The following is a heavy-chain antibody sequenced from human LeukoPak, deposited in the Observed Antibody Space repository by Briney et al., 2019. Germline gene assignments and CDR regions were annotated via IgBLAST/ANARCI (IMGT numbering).Heavy chain of an antibody. CDR3: AQGYSSGWFPY. V-gene: IGHV3-23*01. CDR2: INVNGDTK. CDR1: GFSVSSYG. Sequence: GGSLRLSCAVSGFSVSSYGMSWVRQAPGKGLEWISAINVNGDTKYYADSVKVRFIISRDNSENTLYLQMNSLRTEDTAVYYCAQGYSSGWFPYWGQGSLVSVSS. J-gene: IGHJ4*02. D-gene: IGHD6-19*01.